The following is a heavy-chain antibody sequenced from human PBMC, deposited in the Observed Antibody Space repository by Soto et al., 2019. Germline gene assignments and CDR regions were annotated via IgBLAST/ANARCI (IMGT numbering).Heavy chain of an antibody. V-gene: IGHV3-23*01. CDR1: GLNFNNYA. Sequence: GGSLRLSCAASGLNFNNYAMSWVRKPPGKGLEWVSGISSGGGGTYYADSVRGRFTISRDNSKNTLYLQMNSLRAEDTAVYYCARDSGGSGWYGHWGQGTLVTVPQ. J-gene: IGHJ4*02. D-gene: IGHD6-19*01. CDR2: ISSGGGGT. CDR3: ARDSGGSGWYGH.